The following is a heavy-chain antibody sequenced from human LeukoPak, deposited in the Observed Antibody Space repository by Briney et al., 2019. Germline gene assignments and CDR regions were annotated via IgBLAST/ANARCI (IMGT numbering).Heavy chain of an antibody. CDR3: AKGEYSYGTGWWFDP. Sequence: QTGGSLRLSCAASGFTFSSYWMSWVRQAPGKGLEWVANIKQDGSEKYYVDSVKGRFTISRDNAKNSLYLQMNSLRAEDTAVYYCAKGEYSYGTGWWFDPWSQGTLVTVSS. CDR2: IKQDGSEK. J-gene: IGHJ5*02. CDR1: GFTFSSYW. D-gene: IGHD5-18*01. V-gene: IGHV3-7*01.